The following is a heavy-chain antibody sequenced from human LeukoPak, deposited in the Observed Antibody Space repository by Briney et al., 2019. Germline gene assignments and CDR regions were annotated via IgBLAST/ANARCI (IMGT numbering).Heavy chain of an antibody. V-gene: IGHV3-23*01. CDR2: ISGSGGST. CDR3: ARDGHYDILTGYFQD. D-gene: IGHD3-9*01. J-gene: IGHJ1*01. CDR1: GFTFSSYA. Sequence: GESLRLSCAASGFTFSSYAMSWVRQAPGKGLEWVSAISGSGGSTYYADSVKGRFTISRDNAKNSLYLQMNSLRAEDTAVYYCARDGHYDILTGYFQDWGQGTLVTVSS.